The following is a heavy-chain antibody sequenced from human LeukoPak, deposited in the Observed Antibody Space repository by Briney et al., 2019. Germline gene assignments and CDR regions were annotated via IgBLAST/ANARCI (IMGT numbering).Heavy chain of an antibody. CDR3: GSRSGSYYKEDWFDP. D-gene: IGHD3-10*01. CDR1: GFTFSSYA. J-gene: IGHJ5*02. CDR2: ISGSGGST. V-gene: IGHV3-23*01. Sequence: QAGGSLRLSCAASGFTFSSYAMSWVRQAPGKGLEWVSAISGSGGSTYYADSVKGRFTISRDNSKNTLYLQMNSLRAEDTAVYYCGSRSGSYYKEDWFDPWGQGTLVTVSS.